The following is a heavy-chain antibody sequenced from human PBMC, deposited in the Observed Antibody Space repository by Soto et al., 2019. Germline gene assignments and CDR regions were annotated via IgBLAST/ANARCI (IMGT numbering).Heavy chain of an antibody. Sequence: SETLSLTCTVSCGSISRSGYYWGWIRQPPRKGLEWIASINYSGSTYYNPSLQSRVTISVDTSKNQLSLRLSSVTAADTAVYYCSRRAPEGFDPWGQGTLVTVS. V-gene: IGHV4-39*01. CDR3: SRRAPEGFDP. CDR2: INYSGST. J-gene: IGHJ5*02. CDR1: CGSISRSGYY.